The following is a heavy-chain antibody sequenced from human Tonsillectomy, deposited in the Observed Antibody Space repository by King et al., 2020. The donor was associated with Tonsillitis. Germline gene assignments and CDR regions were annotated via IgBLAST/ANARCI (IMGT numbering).Heavy chain of an antibody. CDR3: ARGYSYGVDY. CDR2: IIPMSGSL. CDR1: GGIFSTYV. Sequence: VQLVQSGAEVKKPGSSVKVSCKASGGIFSTYVFSWVRQAPGQGLEWMGGIIPMSGSLNYAQKFQGRVTITADESTSTAYMELSSLRSGDTAVYYCARGYSYGVDYWGQGTLVTVSS. J-gene: IGHJ4*02. D-gene: IGHD5-18*01. V-gene: IGHV1-69*01.